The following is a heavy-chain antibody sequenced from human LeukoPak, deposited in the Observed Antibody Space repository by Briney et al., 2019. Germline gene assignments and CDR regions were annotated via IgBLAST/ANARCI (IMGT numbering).Heavy chain of an antibody. V-gene: IGHV4-59*01. CDR2: IYYSGST. J-gene: IGHJ6*02. CDR3: ARAPNDYYGMDV. CDR1: GGSISSYY. Sequence: PSETLSLTCTVSGGSISSYYWSWIRQPPGKGLEWIGYIYYSGSTNYNPSLKSRVTISVDTSKNQFSLKLSSVTAADTAVYYCARAPNDYYGMDVWGQGTTVTVSS. D-gene: IGHD2-8*01.